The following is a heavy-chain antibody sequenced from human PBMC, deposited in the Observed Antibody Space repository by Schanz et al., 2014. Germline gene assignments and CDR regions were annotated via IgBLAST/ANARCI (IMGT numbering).Heavy chain of an antibody. CDR2: ISSSSSTI. V-gene: IGHV3-48*01. J-gene: IGHJ4*02. CDR3: AASSGWHPSTDY. CDR1: GFTFSGYS. D-gene: IGHD6-19*01. Sequence: EVQLVESGGGVVRPGGSLRLSCAASGFTFSGYSMNWVRQAPGKGLEWVAYISSSSSTIHYADSVKGRFTISRDNSKNALYLQMNSLRAEDTAVYYCAASSGWHPSTDYWGQGTLVTVSS.